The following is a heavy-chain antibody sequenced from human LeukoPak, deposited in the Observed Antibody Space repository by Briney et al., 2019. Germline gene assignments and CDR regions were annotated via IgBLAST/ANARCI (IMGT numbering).Heavy chain of an antibody. CDR1: GFTFSSYG. CDR2: IRYDGSNK. CDR3: AKGYYDSSGYHRGYLDY. J-gene: IGHJ4*02. D-gene: IGHD3-22*01. Sequence: PGGSLRLSCAASGFTFSSYGMHWVRQAPGKGLEWVAFIRYDGSNKYYADSVKGRFTISRDNSKNTLSLQMNSLRAEDTAVYYCAKGYYDSSGYHRGYLDYWGEGALVTVSS. V-gene: IGHV3-30*02.